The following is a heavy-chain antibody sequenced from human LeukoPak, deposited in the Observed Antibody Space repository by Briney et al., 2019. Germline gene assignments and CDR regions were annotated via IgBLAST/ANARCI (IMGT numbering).Heavy chain of an antibody. CDR1: AGSISSAH. D-gene: IGHD7-27*01. CDR2: FFYSGNI. J-gene: IGHJ2*01. V-gene: IGHV4-30-4*01. CDR3: ARAPGDAEVGRLDL. Sequence: TSETLSLTCTVSAGSISSAHWSWIRQPPGNGLEWIGYFFYSGNIYYNPSLKSRVTISLDTSKKQFSLKLSSVTAADTSVYYCARAPGDAEVGRLDLWGRGTLVTVSS.